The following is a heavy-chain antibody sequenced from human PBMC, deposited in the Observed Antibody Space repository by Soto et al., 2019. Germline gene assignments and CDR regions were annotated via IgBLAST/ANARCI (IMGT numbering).Heavy chain of an antibody. J-gene: IGHJ3*02. CDR3: AKETLTVTTTGYAFDI. D-gene: IGHD4-17*01. Sequence: GGSLRLSCAASGFTFDDYAMHWVRQAPGKGLEWVSGISWNSGSIGYADSVKGRFTISRDNAKNSLYLQMNSLRAEDTALYYCAKETLTVTTTGYAFDIWGQGTMVTVSS. CDR1: GFTFDDYA. CDR2: ISWNSGSI. V-gene: IGHV3-9*01.